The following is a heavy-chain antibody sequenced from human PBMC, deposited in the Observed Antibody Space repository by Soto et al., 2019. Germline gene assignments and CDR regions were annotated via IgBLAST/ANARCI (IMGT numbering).Heavy chain of an antibody. CDR2: ISAYNGNT. CDR1: GYTFTSYG. J-gene: IGHJ3*01. D-gene: IGHD3-16*02. Sequence: ASVKVSCKASGYTFTSYGISWVRQAPGQGLEWMGWISAYNGNTNYAQKLQGRVTMTTDTSTSTAYMELRSLRSDDTAVYYCATRAIRDRWYAFDLWGQGTMVTVSS. CDR3: ATRAIRDRWYAFDL. V-gene: IGHV1-18*01.